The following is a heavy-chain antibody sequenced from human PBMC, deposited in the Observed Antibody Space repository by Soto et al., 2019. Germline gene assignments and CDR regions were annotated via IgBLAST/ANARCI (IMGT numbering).Heavy chain of an antibody. CDR1: GLTVSGKKY. D-gene: IGHD5-12*01. CDR2: GYDLDGT. V-gene: IGHV3-53*01. J-gene: IGHJ3*02. Sequence: DVQLVESGGGLIQPGGSLRLSCVASGLTVSGKKYMAWVRQAPGKGPEWVSGGYDLDGTYYADSVRGRFTTSIDSSRTTVYLQMRDLRHEDTAIYFCATWHLREHAYDIWGQGTMVTVSS. CDR3: ATWHLREHAYDI.